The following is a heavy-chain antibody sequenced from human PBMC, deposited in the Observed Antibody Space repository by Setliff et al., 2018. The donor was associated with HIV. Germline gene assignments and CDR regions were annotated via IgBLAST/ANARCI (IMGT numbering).Heavy chain of an antibody. D-gene: IGHD3-10*01. CDR2: IIPIFGTA. CDR1: GGTFSSFA. Sequence: SLKVSCKASGGTFSSFAISWVRQAPGQGLEWMGGIIPIFGTANYAQKFQGRVTITTDESTTTAYMELRSLRSEDTAVYYCARETYYGSGSYLPTEYYYYYMDVWGKGTTVTVPS. V-gene: IGHV1-69*05. CDR3: ARETYYGSGSYLPTEYYYYYMDV. J-gene: IGHJ6*03.